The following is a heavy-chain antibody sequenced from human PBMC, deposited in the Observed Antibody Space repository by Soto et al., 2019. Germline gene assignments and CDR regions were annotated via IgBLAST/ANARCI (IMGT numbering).Heavy chain of an antibody. CDR3: ARDHLSMVRGVIKNWFDP. Sequence: PSQTLSLTCAISGDSVSSNSAAWNWIRQSPSRGLEWLGRTYYRSKWYNDYAVSVKSRITINPDTSKNQFSLQLNSVTPEDTAVYYCARDHLSMVRGVIKNWFDPWGQGTLVTVSS. V-gene: IGHV6-1*01. CDR2: TYYRSKWYN. J-gene: IGHJ5*02. D-gene: IGHD3-10*01. CDR1: GDSVSSNSAA.